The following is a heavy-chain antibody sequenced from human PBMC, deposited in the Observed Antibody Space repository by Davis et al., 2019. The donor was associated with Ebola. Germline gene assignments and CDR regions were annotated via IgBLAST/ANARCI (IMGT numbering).Heavy chain of an antibody. CDR3: ARDRLTRFDY. D-gene: IGHD3-16*01. J-gene: IGHJ4*02. CDR1: GFTFSSYG. V-gene: IGHV3-21*01. Sequence: GESLKISCAASGFTFSSYGMHWVRQAPGKGLEWVSSISSSSSYIYYADSVKGRFTISRDNAKNSLYLQMNSLRAEDTAVYYCARDRLTRFDYWGQGTLVTVSS. CDR2: ISSSSSYI.